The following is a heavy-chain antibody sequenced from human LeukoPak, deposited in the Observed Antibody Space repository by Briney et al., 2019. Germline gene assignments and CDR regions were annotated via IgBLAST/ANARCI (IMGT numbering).Heavy chain of an antibody. CDR3: ARDFFHSDISRPFDY. J-gene: IGHJ4*02. Sequence: GGSLRLSCAASGFIFSRYTINWVRQAPGKGLEWVSSIWSDSAEIHYADSVKGRFTISRDNAKDSLYLQMSSLRAEDSAVYYCARDFFHSDISRPFDYWGQGTLVTVSS. CDR1: GFIFSRYT. V-gene: IGHV3-21*01. D-gene: IGHD3-3*02. CDR2: IWSDSAEI.